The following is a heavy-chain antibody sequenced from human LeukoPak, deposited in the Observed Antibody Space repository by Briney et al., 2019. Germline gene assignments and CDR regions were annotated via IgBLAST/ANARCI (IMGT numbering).Heavy chain of an antibody. Sequence: GGSLRLSCAASGFTVSSNYMSWVRQAPGKGLEWVPVIYSGGSTYYADSVKGRFTISRDNSKNTLYLQMNSLRAEDTAVYYCARVGYYDSSGFFDYWGQGTLVTVSS. CDR1: GFTVSSNY. D-gene: IGHD3-22*01. CDR2: IYSGGST. J-gene: IGHJ4*02. CDR3: ARVGYYDSSGFFDY. V-gene: IGHV3-53*01.